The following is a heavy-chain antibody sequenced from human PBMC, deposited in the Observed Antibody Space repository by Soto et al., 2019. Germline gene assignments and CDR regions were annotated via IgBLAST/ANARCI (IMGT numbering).Heavy chain of an antibody. Sequence: SETLSLTCTVSGGSISSGGYYWSGIRQHPGKGLEWIGYIYYSGSTYYNPSLKSRVTLSVDTSKNQFSLKLSSVTAADTAVYYCARDQSGGEYFQHWGQGTLVTVSS. CDR2: IYYSGST. J-gene: IGHJ1*01. CDR1: GGSISSGGYY. V-gene: IGHV4-31*03. CDR3: ARDQSGGEYFQH. D-gene: IGHD2-15*01.